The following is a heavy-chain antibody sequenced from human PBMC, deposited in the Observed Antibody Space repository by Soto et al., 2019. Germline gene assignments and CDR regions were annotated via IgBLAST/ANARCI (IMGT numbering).Heavy chain of an antibody. J-gene: IGHJ6*02. Sequence: LPITCALSGSSISTGLHYRIWISPLPGKGLEWIGNIYYSGNTYYNPSIKRRLVISIYTSKNHFHLRGGSVNPADMAVYYCASSSLSGMDVWCQGPTAT. CDR3: ASSSLSGMDV. V-gene: IGHV4-30-4*01. CDR1: GSSISTGLHY. CDR2: IYYSGNT. D-gene: IGHD3-10*01.